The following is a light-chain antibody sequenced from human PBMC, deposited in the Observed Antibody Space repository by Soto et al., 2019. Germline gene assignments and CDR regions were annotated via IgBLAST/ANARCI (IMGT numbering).Light chain of an antibody. CDR3: SSYTSSTTWV. CDR1: SSDVGGYKY. Sequence: QSVLTQPASVSGSPGQSITISCTGTSSDVGGYKYVSWYQQHPGKAPKLMIYEVSYRPSGVSDRFSGSRSGNTASLTISGLQAEDESDYYCSSYTSSTTWVFGGGTKLTVL. CDR2: EVS. J-gene: IGLJ3*02. V-gene: IGLV2-14*01.